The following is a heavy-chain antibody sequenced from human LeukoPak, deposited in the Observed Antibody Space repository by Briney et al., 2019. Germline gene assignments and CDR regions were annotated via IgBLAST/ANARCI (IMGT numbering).Heavy chain of an antibody. CDR1: GFTFDDYG. CDR2: INWNGGST. J-gene: IGHJ4*02. CDR3: ARGGYYDSSGYPPPDY. Sequence: GGSLRLSCAASGFTFDDYGMSWVRHAPGKGLEWVSGINWNGGSTGYADSVKGRFTISRDNAKNSLYLQMNSLRAEDTALYYCARGGYYDSSGYPPPDYWGQGTLVTVSS. V-gene: IGHV3-20*04. D-gene: IGHD3-22*01.